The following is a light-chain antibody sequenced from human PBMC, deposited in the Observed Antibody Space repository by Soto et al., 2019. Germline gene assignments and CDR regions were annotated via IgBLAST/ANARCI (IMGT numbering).Light chain of an antibody. CDR2: AAS. CDR1: QGISNY. Sequence: DIQMTQSPSSLSASVGDTVTITCRASQGISNYVAWYQQKPGQVPNLLSYAASTLQSGVPSRFSGSGSGTDFTLTISSLRPEDVATYYCQKYTNAPLTFGQGTKVEI. V-gene: IGKV1-27*01. CDR3: QKYTNAPLT. J-gene: IGKJ1*01.